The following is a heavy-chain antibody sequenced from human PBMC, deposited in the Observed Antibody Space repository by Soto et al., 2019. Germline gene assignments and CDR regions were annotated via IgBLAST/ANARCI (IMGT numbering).Heavy chain of an antibody. V-gene: IGHV3-9*01. CDR3: AKDKARKPPLETPAFDI. Sequence: GGSLRLSCAASGFTFDDYAMHWVRQAPGKGLEWVSGISWNSGSIGYADSVKGRFTISRDNAKNSLYLQMNSLRAEDTALYYCAKDKARKPPLETPAFDIWGQGTMVTVSS. CDR2: ISWNSGSI. CDR1: GFTFDDYA. J-gene: IGHJ3*02.